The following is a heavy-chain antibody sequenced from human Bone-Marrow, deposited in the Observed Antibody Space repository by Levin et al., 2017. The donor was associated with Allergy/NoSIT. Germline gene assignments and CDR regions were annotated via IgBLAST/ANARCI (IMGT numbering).Heavy chain of an antibody. Sequence: SQTLSLTCTVSGGSISNYYWSWIRQPPGKGLEWIGYIYYSGSTNYNPSLKSRVTISVDTSKSQFSLKLTSVTAADTAVYFCARMGDTAMVDPFDYWGQGTLVTVSS. V-gene: IGHV4-59*01. D-gene: IGHD5-18*01. CDR2: IYYSGST. J-gene: IGHJ4*02. CDR3: ARMGDTAMVDPFDY. CDR1: GGSISNYY.